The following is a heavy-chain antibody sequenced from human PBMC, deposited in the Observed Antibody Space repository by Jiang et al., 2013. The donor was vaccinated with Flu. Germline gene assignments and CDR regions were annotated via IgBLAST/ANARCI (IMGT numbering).Heavy chain of an antibody. J-gene: IGHJ4*02. CDR2: IDWDDDK. V-gene: IGHV2-5*08. CDR1: GFSLSTSGMC. Sequence: KPTQTLTLTCTFSGFSLSTSGMCVSWIRQPPGKALEWLALIDWDDDKRYSPSLKSRLTITKDTSKNQVVLTMTNMDPVDTATYYCAHTDSSLNDFWSGYWGYWGQGTLVTVSS. D-gene: IGHD3-3*01. CDR3: AHTDSSLNDFWSGYWGY.